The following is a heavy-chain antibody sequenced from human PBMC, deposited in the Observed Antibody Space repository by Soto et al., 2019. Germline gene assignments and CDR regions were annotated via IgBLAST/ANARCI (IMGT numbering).Heavy chain of an antibody. D-gene: IGHD3-3*01. V-gene: IGHV3-30-3*01. J-gene: IGHJ5*02. CDR1: GFTFSSFA. CDR2: ISHDGYNK. CDR3: ARDGLPDDFRSGGFWFDP. Sequence: GGSLRLSCVASGFTFSSFALYWVRQAPGEGLEWVALISHDGYNKYYADSVKGRFTISRDNSKNTIYLQMDSLGVEDTAVYYCARDGLPDDFRSGGFWFDPWGQGTLVTVSS.